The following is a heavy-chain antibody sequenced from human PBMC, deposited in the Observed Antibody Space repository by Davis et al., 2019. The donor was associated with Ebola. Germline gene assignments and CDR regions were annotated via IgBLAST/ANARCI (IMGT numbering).Heavy chain of an antibody. Sequence: GESLKISCAASGFTFSNYWMSWVRQAPGQGLEWVANINQDGSQKFYVDSVKGRFTISRDNAKNSLFLQMNNLRAEDTAVYYCARWNYAFDSWGQGTLVTVSS. J-gene: IGHJ5*01. V-gene: IGHV3-7*03. D-gene: IGHD1-7*01. CDR2: INQDGSQK. CDR1: GFTFSNYW. CDR3: ARWNYAFDS.